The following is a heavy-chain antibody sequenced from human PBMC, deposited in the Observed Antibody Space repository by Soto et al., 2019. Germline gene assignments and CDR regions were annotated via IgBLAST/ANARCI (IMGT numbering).Heavy chain of an antibody. V-gene: IGHV3-23*01. J-gene: IGHJ6*02. CDR1: GFTFSSYA. CDR2: ISGSGGST. D-gene: IGHD5-12*01. CDR3: AKDSNGGYDDGEGYYYYYGMDV. Sequence: EVQLLESGGGLVQPGGSLRLSCAASGFTFSSYAMSWVRQAPGKGLEWVSAISGSGGSTYCADSVKGRFTISRDNSKNTLYLQMNSLRAEDTAVYYCAKDSNGGYDDGEGYYYYYGMDVWGQGTTVTVSS.